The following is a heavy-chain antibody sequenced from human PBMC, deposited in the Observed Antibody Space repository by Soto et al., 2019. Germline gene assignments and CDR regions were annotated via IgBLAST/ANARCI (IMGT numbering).Heavy chain of an antibody. D-gene: IGHD2-15*01. V-gene: IGHV1-8*01. CDR2: MNPNSGNT. CDR1: GYTFTSYD. Sequence: QVQLVQSGAEVKKPGASVKVSCKASGYTFTSYDINWVRQATGQGLEWMGWMNPNSGNTGYAQKFQGRVTMTRNTSISTDYLELSSLRSEDTAVYYCARDYIAASSDYYYYMDVWGKGTTVTVSS. CDR3: ARDYIAASSDYYYYMDV. J-gene: IGHJ6*03.